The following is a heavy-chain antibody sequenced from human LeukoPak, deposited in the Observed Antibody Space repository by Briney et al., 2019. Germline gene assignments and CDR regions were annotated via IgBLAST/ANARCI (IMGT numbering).Heavy chain of an antibody. Sequence: ASVKVSCKASGYTFTSYGISWVRQAPGQGLEWMGWISAYNGNTNYAQKLQGRVTMTTDTSTSTAYMELRSLRSDDTAVYYCARDSRRGYYGSGSYYEYYMDVWAKGPRSPSP. D-gene: IGHD3-10*01. CDR2: ISAYNGNT. J-gene: IGHJ6*03. CDR1: GYTFTSYG. V-gene: IGHV1-18*01. CDR3: ARDSRRGYYGSGSYYEYYMDV.